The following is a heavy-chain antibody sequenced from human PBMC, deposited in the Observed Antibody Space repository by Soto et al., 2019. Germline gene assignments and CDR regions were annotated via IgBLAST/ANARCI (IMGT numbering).Heavy chain of an antibody. CDR2: IIPILGIA. V-gene: IGHV1-69*02. Sequence: QVQLVQSGAEVKKPGSSVKVSCKASGGTFSSYTISWVRQAPGQGLEWMGRIIPILGIANYAQKFQGRVTITADKSTSTAYMELSSLRSEDTAVYYCASVGDGYYFDYWGQGTLVTVSS. D-gene: IGHD5-12*01. J-gene: IGHJ4*02. CDR1: GGTFSSYT. CDR3: ASVGDGYYFDY.